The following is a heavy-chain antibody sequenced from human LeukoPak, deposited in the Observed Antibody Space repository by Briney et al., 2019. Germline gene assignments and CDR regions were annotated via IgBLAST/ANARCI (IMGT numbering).Heavy chain of an antibody. V-gene: IGHV4-39*01. J-gene: IGHJ4*02. CDR1: GGSISSSSYY. D-gene: IGHD1-26*01. CDR3: ARRYSGSYSLGY. Sequence: SETLSLTCTVSGGSISSSSYYWSWVRQPPGKGLEWIGSIFYSGSIYYNPSLKSRVTTSVDTSNNQFSLKLSSVSAADTAVYYCARRYSGSYSLGYWGQGTPVTVSS. CDR2: IFYSGSI.